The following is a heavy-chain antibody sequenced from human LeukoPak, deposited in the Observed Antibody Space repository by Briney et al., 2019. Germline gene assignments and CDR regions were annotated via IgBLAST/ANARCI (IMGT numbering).Heavy chain of an antibody. CDR1: GFTFSASS. Sequence: GGSLRLSCAASGFTFSASSMHWVRQAPGKGLEWVALISDDGSNESFADSVKGRFTISRDNSKNTLYLQMNSLRAEDTAVYYCARDHQVSYFDYWGQGTLVTVSS. CDR3: ARDHQVSYFDY. CDR2: ISDDGSNE. J-gene: IGHJ4*02. D-gene: IGHD6-6*01. V-gene: IGHV3-30*04.